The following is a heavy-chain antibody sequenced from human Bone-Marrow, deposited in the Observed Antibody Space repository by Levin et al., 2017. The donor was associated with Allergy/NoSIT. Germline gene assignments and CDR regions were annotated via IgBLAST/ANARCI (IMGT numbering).Heavy chain of an antibody. J-gene: IGHJ2*01. V-gene: IGHV3-21*01. Sequence: GGSLRLSCAASGFPFSNYNMNWLRQAPGKGLEWVSSISGRNTYIHYADSVEGRFAISRDAANNALYLQLNSLRAEDTAVYYCARDVGGHSGFFDLWGRGTLVTVSS. CDR1: GFPFSNYN. CDR2: ISGRNTYI. CDR3: ARDVGGHSGFFDL. D-gene: IGHD4-23*01.